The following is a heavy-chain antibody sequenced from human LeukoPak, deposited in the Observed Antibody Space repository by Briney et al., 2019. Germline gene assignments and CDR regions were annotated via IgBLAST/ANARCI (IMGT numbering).Heavy chain of an antibody. J-gene: IGHJ5*02. CDR3: ARYDGDYGSAGLDP. CDR2: ISSSSSYI. Sequence: PGGSLRLSCAASGFTFSSYSMNWVRQAPGKGLEWVSSISSSSSYIYYADSVKGRFTISRDSAKNSLYLQMNSLRAEDTAVYYCARYDGDYGSAGLDPWGQGTLVTVSS. CDR1: GFTFSSYS. V-gene: IGHV3-21*01. D-gene: IGHD4-17*01.